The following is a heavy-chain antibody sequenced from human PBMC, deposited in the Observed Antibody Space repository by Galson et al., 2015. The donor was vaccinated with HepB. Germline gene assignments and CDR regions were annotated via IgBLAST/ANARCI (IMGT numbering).Heavy chain of an antibody. J-gene: IGHJ5*02. V-gene: IGHV1-69*13. CDR2: IIPIFGIA. Sequence: SVKVSCKASGGTFSSYAISWVRQAPGQGLEWMGGIIPIFGIANYAQKFQGRVTITADESTSTAYMELSSLRSEDTAVYYCARDLGDVVVVAATPNWFDPWGQGTLVTVSS. D-gene: IGHD2-15*01. CDR1: GGTFSSYA. CDR3: ARDLGDVVVVAATPNWFDP.